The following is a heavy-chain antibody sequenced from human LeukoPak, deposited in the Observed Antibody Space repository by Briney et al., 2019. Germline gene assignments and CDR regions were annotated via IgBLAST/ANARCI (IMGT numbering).Heavy chain of an antibody. CDR2: ISAYNGNT. Sequence: EASVKVSFKASGYTFTSYGISWVRPAPGQGLEWMGWISAYNGNTNYAQKLQGRVTMTTDTSTSTAYMELRSLRSDDTAVYYCARDPPGGYYDSSGLGYYWGQGTLVTVSS. CDR3: ARDPPGGYYDSSGLGYY. CDR1: GYTFTSYG. V-gene: IGHV1-18*01. J-gene: IGHJ4*02. D-gene: IGHD3-22*01.